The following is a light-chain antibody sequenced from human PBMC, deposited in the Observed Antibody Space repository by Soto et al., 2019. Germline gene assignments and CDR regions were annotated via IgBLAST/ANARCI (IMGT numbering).Light chain of an antibody. CDR2: GAS. Sequence: EVVLTQSPATLSLSPGERATLSCRASENVRTFVDWYQQKPGQAPRLLIYGASNRATGIPARFSGSGSGTDFTLTISNLEPEDFAVYFCQLYGSSPPRYTFGQGTKLEIK. CDR1: ENVRTF. V-gene: IGKV3-11*01. J-gene: IGKJ2*01. CDR3: QLYGSSPPRYT.